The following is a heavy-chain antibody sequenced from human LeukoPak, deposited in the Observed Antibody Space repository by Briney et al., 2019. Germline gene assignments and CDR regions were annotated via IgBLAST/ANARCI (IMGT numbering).Heavy chain of an antibody. CDR3: ARDLSDYYGMDV. Sequence: PSETLSLTCTVSGGSINSYYWSWIRQPPGKGLEWIGYIYYSGSTNYNPSLKSRVTISVDTSKNQFSLKLSSVTAADTAVYYCARDLSDYYGMDVWGQGTTVTVSS. J-gene: IGHJ6*02. CDR2: IYYSGST. CDR1: GGSINSYY. V-gene: IGHV4-59*01.